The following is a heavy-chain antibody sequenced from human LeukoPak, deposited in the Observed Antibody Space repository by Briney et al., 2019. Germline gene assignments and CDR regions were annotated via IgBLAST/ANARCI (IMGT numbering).Heavy chain of an antibody. CDR3: ATGKQGNLRYGHPFDY. V-gene: IGHV1-24*01. D-gene: IGHD5-18*01. J-gene: IGHJ4*02. Sequence: GASVKVSCKVSGYTLTELSMHWVRQAPGKGLEWMGGFDPEDGETIYAQKFQGRVTMTEDTSTDTAYMELSSLRSEDTAVYYCATGKQGNLRYGHPFDYWGQGTLVTVSS. CDR2: FDPEDGET. CDR1: GYTLTELS.